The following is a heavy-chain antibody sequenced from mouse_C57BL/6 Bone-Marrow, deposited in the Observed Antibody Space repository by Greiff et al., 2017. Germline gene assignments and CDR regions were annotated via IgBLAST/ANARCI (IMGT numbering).Heavy chain of an antibody. Sequence: QVQLQQPGAELVKPGASVKMSCKASGYTFTSYWITWVKQRPGQGLEWIGDIYPGSGCTNYNEKFKSKATLTVDTSSSTAYMQLSSLTSEDSAVYYCARLRMSHGYYGSSYCYSMDYWGQLTSVTVSS. CDR1: GYTFTSYW. CDR3: ARLRMSHGYYGSSYCYSMDY. CDR2: IYPGSGCT. J-gene: IGHJ4*01. D-gene: IGHD1-1*01. V-gene: IGHV1-55*01.